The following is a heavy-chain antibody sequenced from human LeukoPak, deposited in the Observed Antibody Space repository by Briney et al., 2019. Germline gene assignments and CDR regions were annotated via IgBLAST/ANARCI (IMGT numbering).Heavy chain of an antibody. Sequence: ASVKVSCKASGYTFTGYSMHWVRQAPGQGLEWMGWLNPNSGGTNYAPNFQGRVTMTRDTPITTALMELSRLSSDDTAVYYCARDIYSDYYLDVWGKGTPVTVSS. J-gene: IGHJ6*03. CDR1: GYTFTGYS. CDR3: ARDIYSDYYLDV. CDR2: LNPNSGGT. D-gene: IGHD5-12*01. V-gene: IGHV1-2*02.